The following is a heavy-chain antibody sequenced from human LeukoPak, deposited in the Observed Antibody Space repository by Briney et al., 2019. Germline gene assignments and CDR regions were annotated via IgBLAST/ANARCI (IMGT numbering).Heavy chain of an antibody. CDR3: ARLRGSWGAGSFDY. V-gene: IGHV4-34*01. Sequence: SETLSLTCAVYHGSFSGFHWSWIRQPPGKGLEWIGEIHQSGSATYSPSLKSRVTMSLDTSTNQFSLELNSVTAADTAVYYCARLRGSWGAGSFDYWGQGTLVTVSS. J-gene: IGHJ4*02. CDR1: HGSFSGFH. CDR2: IHQSGSA. D-gene: IGHD6-13*01.